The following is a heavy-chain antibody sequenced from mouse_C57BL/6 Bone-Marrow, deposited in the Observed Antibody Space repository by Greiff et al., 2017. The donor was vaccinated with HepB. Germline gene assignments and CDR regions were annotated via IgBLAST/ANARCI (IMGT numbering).Heavy chain of an antibody. CDR2: ISSGSSTI. Sequence: EVKVVESGGGLVKPGGSLKLSCAASGFTFSDYGMHWVRQAPEKGLEWVAYISSGSSTIYYADTVKGGFTISRDNAKNTLFLQMTSLRSEDTAMYYCGRWLDSNPFAYWGQGTLVTVSA. J-gene: IGHJ3*01. CDR3: GRWLDSNPFAY. CDR1: GFTFSDYG. D-gene: IGHD2-5*01. V-gene: IGHV5-17*01.